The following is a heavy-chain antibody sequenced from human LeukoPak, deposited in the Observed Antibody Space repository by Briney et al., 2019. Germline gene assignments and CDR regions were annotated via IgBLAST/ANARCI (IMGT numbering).Heavy chain of an antibody. D-gene: IGHD2-2*01. V-gene: IGHV3-15*01. CDR1: GFTFSNAW. CDR3: TTEDIVVVPAASYGMDV. J-gene: IGHJ6*02. Sequence: GGSLRLSCAASGFTFSNAWMSWVRQAPGKGLEWVGRIKSKTDGGTTDYAAPVKGRFTISRDDSKNTLYLQMNSLKNEDTAVYYCTTEDIVVVPAASYGMDVWGQGTTVTVSS. CDR2: IKSKTDGGTT.